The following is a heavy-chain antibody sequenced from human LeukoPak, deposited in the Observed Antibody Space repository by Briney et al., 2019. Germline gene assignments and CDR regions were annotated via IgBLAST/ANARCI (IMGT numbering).Heavy chain of an antibody. CDR1: GASISGSGYY. Sequence: SETLSLTCTVSGASISGSGYYWGWIRQPPGKGLEWIGNIYDSGSTYYNASLQSRVTISIDTSKNQFSLRLSSVTAADTAMYYCASQQQLVLLDWFDPWGRGTLVTVSS. V-gene: IGHV4-39*01. D-gene: IGHD6-13*01. CDR3: ASQQQLVLLDWFDP. J-gene: IGHJ2*01. CDR2: IYDSGST.